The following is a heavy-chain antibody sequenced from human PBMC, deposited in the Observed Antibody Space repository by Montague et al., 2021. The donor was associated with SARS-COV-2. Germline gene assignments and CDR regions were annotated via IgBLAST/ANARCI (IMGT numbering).Heavy chain of an antibody. J-gene: IGHJ6*02. CDR1: GGSVSSGIYY. V-gene: IGHV4-61*01. CDR3: ARDPWRITIFGVVTRYGMDV. CDR2: IYYSGST. D-gene: IGHD3-3*01. Sequence: SETLSLTCIVSGGSVSSGIYYWSWIRQPPGKGLEWIGYIYYSGSTNYNPSLKSRVTISADTSKNQFSLKLSSVTAADTAVYYCARDPWRITIFGVVTRYGMDVGGQGTTVTVSS.